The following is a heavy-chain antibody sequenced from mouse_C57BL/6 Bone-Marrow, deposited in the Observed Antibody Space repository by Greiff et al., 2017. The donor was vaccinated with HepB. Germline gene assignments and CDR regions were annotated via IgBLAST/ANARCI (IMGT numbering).Heavy chain of an antibody. D-gene: IGHD1-1*01. CDR3: ARVYYYGSSHAMDY. J-gene: IGHJ4*01. CDR1: GFTFSDYG. Sequence: DVHLVESGGGLVQPGGSLKLSCAASGFTFSDYGMAWVRQAPRKGPEWVAFISNLAYSIYYADTVTGRFTISRENAKNTLYLEMSSLRSEDTAMYYCARVYYYGSSHAMDYWGQGTSVTVSS. CDR2: ISNLAYSI. V-gene: IGHV5-15*01.